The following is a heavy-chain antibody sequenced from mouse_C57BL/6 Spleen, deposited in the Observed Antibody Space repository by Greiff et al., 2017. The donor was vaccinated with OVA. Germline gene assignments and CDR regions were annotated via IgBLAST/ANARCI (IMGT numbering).Heavy chain of an antibody. J-gene: IGHJ4*01. CDR2: INPNNGGT. CDR3: ARRLDYDVYYYAMDY. V-gene: IGHV1-26*01. CDR1: GYTFTDYY. D-gene: IGHD2-4*01. Sequence: VQLQQSGPELVKPGASVKISCKASGYTFTDYYMNWVKQSHGKSLEWIGDINPNNGGTSYNQKFKGKATLTVDKSSSTAYMELRSLTSEDSAVYYCARRLDYDVYYYAMDYWGQGTSVTVSS.